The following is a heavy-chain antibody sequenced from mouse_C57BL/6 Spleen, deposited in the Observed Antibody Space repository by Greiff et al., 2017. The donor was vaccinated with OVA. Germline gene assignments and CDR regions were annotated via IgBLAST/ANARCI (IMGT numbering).Heavy chain of an antibody. CDR3: ARPGSGGYYFDY. J-gene: IGHJ2*01. CDR2: ISSGRSTI. V-gene: IGHV5-17*01. CDR1: GFTFSDYG. Sequence: EVKVVESGGGLVKPGGSLKLSCAASGFTFSDYGMHWVRQAPEKGLEWVAYISSGRSTIYYADTVKGRFTISRDNAKNTLFLQMTSLRSEDTAMYDSARPGSGGYYFDYWGQGTTLTVSS. D-gene: IGHD1-1*01.